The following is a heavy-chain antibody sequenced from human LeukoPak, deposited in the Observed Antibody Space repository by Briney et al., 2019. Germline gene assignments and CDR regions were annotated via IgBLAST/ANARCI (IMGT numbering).Heavy chain of an antibody. CDR3: ARDQNDILTGDGWYFDL. CDR2: IWYDGSNK. D-gene: IGHD3-9*01. V-gene: IGHV3-33*01. J-gene: IGHJ2*01. CDR1: GFTFSSYG. Sequence: AGRSLRLSCAASGFTFSSYGMHWVRQAPGKELEWVAVIWYDGSNKYYADSVKGRFTISRDNSKNTLYLQMNSLRAEDTAVYYCARDQNDILTGDGWYFDLWGRGTLVTVSS.